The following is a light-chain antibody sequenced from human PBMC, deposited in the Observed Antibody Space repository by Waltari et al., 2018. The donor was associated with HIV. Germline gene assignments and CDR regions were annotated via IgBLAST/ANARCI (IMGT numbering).Light chain of an antibody. J-gene: IGKJ3*01. Sequence: EIVLTQSPGTLSLSPGERATLSCRASQSVNNRYIAWYQQKPGQTPRLLMYGASSRATGIPDRFSGSGSGTDFTLTISRREPEDFAVYYCQQYDTPPFTFGPGTKVDIK. CDR2: GAS. V-gene: IGKV3-20*01. CDR3: QQYDTPPFT. CDR1: QSVNNRY.